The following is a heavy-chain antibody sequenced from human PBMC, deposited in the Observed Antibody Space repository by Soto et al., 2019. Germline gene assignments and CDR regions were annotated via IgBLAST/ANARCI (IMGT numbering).Heavy chain of an antibody. D-gene: IGHD6-13*01. CDR2: ISSNGGST. CDR3: ARPGIAAAGPVYYYYGMDV. CDR1: GFTFSSYA. V-gene: IGHV3-64*01. J-gene: IGHJ6*02. Sequence: GGSLRLSCAASGFTFSSYAMHWVRQAPGKGLEYASAISSNGGSTYYANSVKGRFTISRDNSKNTLYLQMGSLRAEDMAVYYCARPGIAAAGPVYYYYGMDVWGQGTTVTVSS.